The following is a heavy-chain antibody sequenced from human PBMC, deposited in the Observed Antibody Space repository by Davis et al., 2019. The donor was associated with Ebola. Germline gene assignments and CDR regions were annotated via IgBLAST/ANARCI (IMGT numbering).Heavy chain of an antibody. CDR2: ISSSGSTI. V-gene: IGHV3-48*03. D-gene: IGHD3-16*01. Sequence: GESLKISCAASGFTFSSYEMNWVRQAPGKGLEWVSYISSSGSTIYYADSVKGRFTISRDNAKNSLYLQMNSLRAEDTAVYYCARVPFWAYYYYGIDVWGQGTTVTVSS. J-gene: IGHJ6*02. CDR1: GFTFSSYE. CDR3: ARVPFWAYYYYGIDV.